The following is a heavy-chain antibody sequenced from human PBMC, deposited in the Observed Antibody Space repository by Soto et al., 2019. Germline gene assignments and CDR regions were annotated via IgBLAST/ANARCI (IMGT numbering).Heavy chain of an antibody. CDR1: GFTFSSYG. J-gene: IGHJ3*01. V-gene: IGHV3-33*01. D-gene: IGHD4-4*01. CDR2: IYFDGSNK. CDR3: ARDRERESNYLFTYDALNV. Sequence: QVQLVESGGGVVQPGRSLRLSCAASGFTFSSYGMHWVRQAPGKGLEWVALIYFDGSNKYYADSVKGRFTISRDNSKNTLYLQMNSLRVEDTAVYDCARDRERESNYLFTYDALNVWGQGTMVTVSS.